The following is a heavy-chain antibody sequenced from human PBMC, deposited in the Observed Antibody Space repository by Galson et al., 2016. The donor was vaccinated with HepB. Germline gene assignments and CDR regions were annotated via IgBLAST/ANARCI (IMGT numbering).Heavy chain of an antibody. D-gene: IGHD3-3*01. J-gene: IGHJ4*01. CDR2: VKQDGSEK. CDR1: GFTFSSYW. Sequence: SLRLSCAASGFTFSSYWMSWVRQAPGEGLEWVANVKQDGSEKYYVDSVKGRFTISRDNAKNSLYLQMNSLRAEDTAVYYCARDGPHDFWSGYPFDYWGQEPWSPSPQ. CDR3: ARDGPHDFWSGYPFDY. V-gene: IGHV3-7*01.